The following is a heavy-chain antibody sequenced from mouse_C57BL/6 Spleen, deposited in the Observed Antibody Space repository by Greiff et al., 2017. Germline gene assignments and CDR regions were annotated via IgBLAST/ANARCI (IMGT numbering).Heavy chain of an antibody. CDR2: IDPETGGT. CDR3: TRGDSSYWYFDV. D-gene: IGHD1-1*01. Sequence: QVQLQQSGAELVRPGASVTLSCKASGYTFTDYEMHWVKQTPVHGLEWIGAIDPETGGTAYNQKFKGKAILTADKSSSTAYMELRSLTSEDSAVYYCTRGDSSYWYFDVWGTGTTVTVSS. J-gene: IGHJ1*03. V-gene: IGHV1-15*01. CDR1: GYTFTDYE.